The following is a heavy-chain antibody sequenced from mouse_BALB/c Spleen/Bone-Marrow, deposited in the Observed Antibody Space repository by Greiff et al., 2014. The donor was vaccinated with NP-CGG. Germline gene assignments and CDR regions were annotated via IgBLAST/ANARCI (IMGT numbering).Heavy chain of an antibody. CDR1: GFTFTYYT. CDR3: VRENYDYDGDAMDY. Sequence: QVQLQQSAAELARSGASVKMSCKTSGFTFTYYTMHWVKQRPGQGLEWIGYINPSSGYTDYNQKFKDKTTLTTDKSSSTAYLQLSSLTSEDSAVYYCVRENYDYDGDAMDYWGQGTSVTVSS. CDR2: INPSSGYT. D-gene: IGHD2-4*01. V-gene: IGHV1-4*02. J-gene: IGHJ4*01.